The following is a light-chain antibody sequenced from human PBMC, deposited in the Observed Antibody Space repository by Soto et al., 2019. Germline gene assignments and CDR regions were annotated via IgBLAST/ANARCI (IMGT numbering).Light chain of an antibody. CDR3: SSYTSSAALDV. J-gene: IGLJ3*02. V-gene: IGLV2-14*01. CDR1: SSDVGAYNY. CDR2: DVT. Sequence: QSVLTQPASVSGSPGQSITISCSGTSSDVGAYNYVSWYQQHPGKAPKLMIYDVTNRPSGVSNRFSGSKSGNTASLTISGLQAEDEADYYCSSYTSSAALDVFGGGTKVTVL.